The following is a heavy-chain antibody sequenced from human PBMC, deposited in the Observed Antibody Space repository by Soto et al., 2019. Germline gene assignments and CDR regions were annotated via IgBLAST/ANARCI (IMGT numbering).Heavy chain of an antibody. J-gene: IGHJ5*02. V-gene: IGHV1-69*01. D-gene: IGHD3-10*01. CDR1: GGTFSSYA. Sequence: QVQLVQSGAEVKKPGSSVKVSCKASGGTFSSYAISWVRQAPGQGLEWMGGIIPIFGTANYAQKFQGRVTITADESTSTAYMKLSSLGSEDTAVYYCAREPYYYVSGSRNWFDPWGQGTLVTVSS. CDR2: IIPIFGTA. CDR3: AREPYYYVSGSRNWFDP.